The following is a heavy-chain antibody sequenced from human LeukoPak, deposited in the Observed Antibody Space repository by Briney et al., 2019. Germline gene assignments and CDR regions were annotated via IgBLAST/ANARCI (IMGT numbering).Heavy chain of an antibody. CDR1: GGSISGYY. D-gene: IGHD4-11*01. Sequence: SETLSLTCTVSGGSISGYYWTWIRQPAGKGLEWIGRIYSSGDTTYNPSLKGRVTMSVDTSKNQFSLKLSSVTAADTAVYYCARVVGATVTNNWFDPWGQGTLVTVSS. CDR2: IYSSGDT. J-gene: IGHJ5*02. V-gene: IGHV4-4*07. CDR3: ARVVGATVTNNWFDP.